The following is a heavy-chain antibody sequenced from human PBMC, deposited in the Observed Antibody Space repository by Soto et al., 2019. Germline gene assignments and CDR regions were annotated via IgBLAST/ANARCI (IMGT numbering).Heavy chain of an antibody. V-gene: IGHV1-8*01. D-gene: IGHD3-16*01. CDR3: ARGKVGPGPLSLYY. CDR1: GYTFTSYD. Sequence: ASVKVSCKASGYTFTSYDINWVRQATGQGLEWMGWMNPNSGNTGYAQKFQGRVTMTRDTSISTAYMELSSLRSDDTAVYYCARGKVGPGPLSLYYWGQGTLVTVSS. CDR2: MNPNSGNT. J-gene: IGHJ4*02.